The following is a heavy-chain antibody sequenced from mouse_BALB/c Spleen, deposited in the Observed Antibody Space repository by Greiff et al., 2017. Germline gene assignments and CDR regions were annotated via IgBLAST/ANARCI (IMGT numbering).Heavy chain of an antibody. V-gene: IGHV1-69*02. CDR3: TRKGDNRYPYWYFDV. Sequence: QVQLQQPGAELVRPGASVKLSCKASGYTFTSYWINWVKQRPGQGLEWIGNIYPSDSYTNYNQKFKDKATLTVDKSSSTAYMQLSSPTSEDSAVYYCTRKGDNRYPYWYFDVWGAGTTVTVAS. D-gene: IGHD2-14*01. J-gene: IGHJ1*01. CDR1: GYTFTSYW. CDR2: IYPSDSYT.